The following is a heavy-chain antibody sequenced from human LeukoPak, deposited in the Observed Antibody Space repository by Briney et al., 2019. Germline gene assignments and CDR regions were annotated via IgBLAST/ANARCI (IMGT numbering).Heavy chain of an antibody. CDR1: GYSVSSGYY. Sequence: SEALSLTCTVSGYSVSSGYYWGWIRQPPGKGLEWIGSIYHSGSIYYNQSLESRVTISVDTSKNQLSLKLTSVTAADTAVYYCARDHEVSSSSFDYWGQGTLVTVSS. D-gene: IGHD6-6*01. V-gene: IGHV4-38-2*02. CDR2: IYHSGSI. CDR3: ARDHEVSSSSFDY. J-gene: IGHJ4*02.